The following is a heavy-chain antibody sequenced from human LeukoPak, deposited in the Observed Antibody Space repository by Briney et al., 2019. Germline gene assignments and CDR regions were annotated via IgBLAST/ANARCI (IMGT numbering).Heavy chain of an antibody. CDR1: GFTFSDYY. V-gene: IGHV3-11*05. D-gene: IGHD6-19*01. CDR3: AKERAVAGTEIYYYYYGMDV. CDR2: ISTNSSYT. Sequence: GGSLRLSCAASGFTFSDYYMSWIRQAPGKGLEWISYISTNSSYTNYADSVKGRFTISRDNAKNSLCLQMNSLRAGDTAVYYCAKERAVAGTEIYYYYYGMDVWGQGATVTVSS. J-gene: IGHJ6*02.